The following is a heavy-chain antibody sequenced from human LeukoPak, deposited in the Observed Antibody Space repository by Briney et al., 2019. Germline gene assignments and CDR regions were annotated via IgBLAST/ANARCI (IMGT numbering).Heavy chain of an antibody. D-gene: IGHD1-26*01. CDR1: GASINTYY. Sequence: PQTLCHSCTDSGASINTYYRRWIWQPPGNGLEWIGYIYYSGTTSYNPSLKTPVTISIDTSKNQFSLKLTSVTAADTAVCYCARGHPGCYLRYLGQGTLVTVSS. V-gene: IGHV4-59*01. CDR3: ARGHPGCYLRY. CDR2: IYYSGTT. J-gene: IGHJ4*02.